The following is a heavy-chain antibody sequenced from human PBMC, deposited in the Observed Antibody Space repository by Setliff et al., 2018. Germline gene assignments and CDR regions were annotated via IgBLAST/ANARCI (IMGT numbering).Heavy chain of an antibody. J-gene: IGHJ5*02. Sequence: ASVKVSCKASGYTFTSYYMHWVRQAPGQGLEWMGIINPSGGSTSYAQKFQGWVTMTRDTSISTAYMELSRLRSDDTAVYYCARDSGYYYDSSGRNWFDPWGQGTLVTVSS. CDR3: ARDSGYYYDSSGRNWFDP. CDR2: INPSGGST. CDR1: GYTFTSYY. D-gene: IGHD3-22*01. V-gene: IGHV1-2*04.